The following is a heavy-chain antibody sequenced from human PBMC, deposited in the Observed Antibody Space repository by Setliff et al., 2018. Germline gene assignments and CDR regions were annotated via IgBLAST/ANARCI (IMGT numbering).Heavy chain of an antibody. Sequence: GSLRLSCAASGFTFSIYSMHWVRQAPGKGLEWVSSISPRSIYIYYADSVKGRFTISRDNAKNSLYLQLNSLGAEDTAVYYCARSGGIGNYNWDVWGKGTTVTVSS. D-gene: IGHD3-16*01. CDR1: GFTFSIYS. CDR2: ISPRSIYI. J-gene: IGHJ6*03. V-gene: IGHV3-21*01. CDR3: ARSGGIGNYNWDV.